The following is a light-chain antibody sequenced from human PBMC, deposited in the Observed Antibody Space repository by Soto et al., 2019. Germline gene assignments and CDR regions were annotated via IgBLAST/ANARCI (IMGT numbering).Light chain of an antibody. Sequence: EVVLTQSPGTLSLSPGERATLSCRASQRVSNNYFAWYQQKPGQAPRLLIFGSSDSATGIPDRFSGSGSGTDFTLTISRLEPEDFAVYYCQQYGSSPPYTFGQGTKLEIK. J-gene: IGKJ2*01. CDR3: QQYGSSPPYT. CDR2: GSS. V-gene: IGKV3-20*01. CDR1: QRVSNNY.